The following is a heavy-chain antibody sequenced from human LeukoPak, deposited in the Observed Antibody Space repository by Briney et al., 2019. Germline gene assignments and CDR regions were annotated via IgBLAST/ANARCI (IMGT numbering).Heavy chain of an antibody. D-gene: IGHD1-26*01. J-gene: IGHJ2*01. CDR3: ARGGRWDYYFDL. CDR1: DFTVRGNY. Sequence: PGGSLRLSCAASDFTVRGNYMTWVRQAPGKGLECVSVIYSGGSTLYADSVKGRFSISRDNYRNTLNLQMNSLRVEDTGVYYCARGGRWDYYFDLWGRGTLVTVSS. V-gene: IGHV3-53*01. CDR2: IYSGGST.